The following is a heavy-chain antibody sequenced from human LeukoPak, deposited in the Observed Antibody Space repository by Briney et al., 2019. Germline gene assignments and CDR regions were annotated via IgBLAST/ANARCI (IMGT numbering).Heavy chain of an antibody. CDR1: GGSLSGYY. Sequence: SQTLSLTCAVYGGSLSGYYWSWIRQPPRKGLEWIGEINHSGSTNYNPSLKSRVTISVDTSKNQFSLKLSSVTAADTAVYYCARGLFTIVVVHPLPFDPWGQGTLVTVSS. CDR3: ARGLFTIVVVHPLPFDP. V-gene: IGHV4-34*01. J-gene: IGHJ5*02. CDR2: INHSGST. D-gene: IGHD3-22*01.